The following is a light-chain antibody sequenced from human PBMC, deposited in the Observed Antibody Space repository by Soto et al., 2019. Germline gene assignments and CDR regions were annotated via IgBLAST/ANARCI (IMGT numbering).Light chain of an antibody. CDR3: QQYGSSPRT. V-gene: IGKV3-20*01. CDR1: QSVSSSY. Sequence: EIVLTQSPGTLSLSPGERATLSCRASQSVSSSYLAWYQQKPGQAPRLLIYCASSRATGIPDRFSGSGSGTDFTLTISRLEPEDLSVYSCQQYGSSPRTFGQGTKLEIK. CDR2: CAS. J-gene: IGKJ2*01.